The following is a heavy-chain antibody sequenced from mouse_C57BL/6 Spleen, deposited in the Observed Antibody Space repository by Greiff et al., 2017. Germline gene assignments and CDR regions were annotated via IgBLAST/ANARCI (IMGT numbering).Heavy chain of an antibody. J-gene: IGHJ2*01. Sequence: EVHLVESGGDLVKPGGSLKLSCAASGFTFSSYGMSWVRQTPDKRLEWVATISSGGSYTYYPDSVTGRFTISRDNAKNTLYLQMSSLKSEDTAMYYGARQRSEPNYLDYWGQGTTLTVAS. V-gene: IGHV5-6*01. CDR2: ISSGGSYT. CDR1: GFTFSSYG. CDR3: ARQRSEPNYLDY.